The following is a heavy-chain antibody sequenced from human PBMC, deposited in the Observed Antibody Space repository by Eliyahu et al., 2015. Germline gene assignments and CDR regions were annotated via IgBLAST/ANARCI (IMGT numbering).Heavy chain of an antibody. Sequence: QITLQESGPTVVKPTQTLTLTCSFSGFSLSASGVAVGWIRQPPGKAPEXLGIIYWDDDKRYSPSVKSRVTITRDTSKNQLVLTMTNMDPVDAATYFCAVTPGXHCTGGSCFDFWGQGTPVTVSS. D-gene: IGHD2-15*01. CDR3: AVTPGXHCTGGSCFDF. CDR2: IYWDDDK. CDR1: GFSLSASGVA. V-gene: IGHV2-5*02. J-gene: IGHJ4*02.